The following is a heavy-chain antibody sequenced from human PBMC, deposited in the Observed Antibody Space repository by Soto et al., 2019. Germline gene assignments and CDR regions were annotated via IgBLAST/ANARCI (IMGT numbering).Heavy chain of an antibody. V-gene: IGHV3-64*01. CDR1: GFTFSSYA. Sequence: GGSLRLSCAASGFTFSSYAMHWVRQAPGKGLEYVSLISSDGGSTSYANSVKGRFIVSRDNSKNTLYLQMGSLRADDMAVYYCARDKALGYNSGWYSAFDIWGQGTMVTVSS. D-gene: IGHD6-19*01. CDR3: ARDKALGYNSGWYSAFDI. CDR2: ISSDGGST. J-gene: IGHJ3*02.